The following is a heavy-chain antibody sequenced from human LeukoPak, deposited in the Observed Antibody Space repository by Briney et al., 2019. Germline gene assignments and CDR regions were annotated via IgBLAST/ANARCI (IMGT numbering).Heavy chain of an antibody. V-gene: IGHV4-34*01. CDR3: ARGSIDSSGYYYYFDY. D-gene: IGHD3-22*01. CDR1: GGSFSGYY. J-gene: IGHJ4*02. CDR2: INHSGST. Sequence: SETLSLTCAVYGGSFSGYYWSWIRQPPGKGLEWIGEINHSGSTNYNPSLKSRVTISVGTSKNQFSLELSSVTAADTAVYYCARGSIDSSGYYYYFDYWGQGTLVTVSS.